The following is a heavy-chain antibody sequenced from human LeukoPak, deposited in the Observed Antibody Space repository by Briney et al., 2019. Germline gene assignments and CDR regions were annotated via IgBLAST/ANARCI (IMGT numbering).Heavy chain of an antibody. CDR2: ISSSSSYI. Sequence: KSGGSLRLSCAASGFTFSSYAMNWVRQAPGKGLEWVSSISSSSSYIYYADSLKGRFTISRDNAKNSLYLQINSLRAEDTAVYYCSTSRFCSSTSCLFPFDNWGQGTLVTVSS. V-gene: IGHV3-21*01. CDR3: STSRFCSSTSCLFPFDN. J-gene: IGHJ4*02. D-gene: IGHD2-2*01. CDR1: GFTFSSYA.